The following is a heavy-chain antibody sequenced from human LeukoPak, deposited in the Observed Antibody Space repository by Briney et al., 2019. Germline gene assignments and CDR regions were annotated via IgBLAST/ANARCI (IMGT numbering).Heavy chain of an antibody. CDR1: GFTFSSYG. D-gene: IGHD3-22*01. Sequence: GGSLRLSCAASGFTFSSYGMHWVRPAPGKGLEWVAVLWLDGSNTYYADSVKGRFTISRDNSKNTLYLQMNSLRAEDTAVYYCAKDPYYYDSSDYLRDVRGYFDLWGRGTLVTVSS. V-gene: IGHV3-33*06. CDR3: AKDPYYYDSSDYLRDVRGYFDL. CDR2: LWLDGSNT. J-gene: IGHJ2*01.